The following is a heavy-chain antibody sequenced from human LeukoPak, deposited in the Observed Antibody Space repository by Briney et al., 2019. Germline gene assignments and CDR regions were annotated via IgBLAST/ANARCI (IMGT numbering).Heavy chain of an antibody. Sequence: GGSLRLPCAASGFTFSNYWMHWVRQAPGKGLVWVSRISSDGSSTNYADSVKGRFTISRDNAKSTLYLQMNSLRAEDTAVYYCAKGGIVGTTQPYFDYWGQGTLVTVSS. CDR2: ISSDGSST. V-gene: IGHV3-74*01. CDR1: GFTFSNYW. CDR3: AKGGIVGTTQPYFDY. D-gene: IGHD1-26*01. J-gene: IGHJ4*02.